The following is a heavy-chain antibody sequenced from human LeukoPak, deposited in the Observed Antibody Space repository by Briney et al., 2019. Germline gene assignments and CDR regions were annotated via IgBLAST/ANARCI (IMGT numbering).Heavy chain of an antibody. D-gene: IGHD6-13*01. J-gene: IGHJ3*02. V-gene: IGHV4-34*01. CDR3: ARGGECRSCVAFDM. CDR2: INHSGST. CDR1: GGSFSGYY. Sequence: SETLSLTCAVNGGSFSGYYWIWIRQPPGKGLEWIGEINHSGSTNYNPSLKSRVTISVDTSKNQFSLKLSSVTAADTAVYYCARGGECRSCVAFDMWGQGIMVTVSS.